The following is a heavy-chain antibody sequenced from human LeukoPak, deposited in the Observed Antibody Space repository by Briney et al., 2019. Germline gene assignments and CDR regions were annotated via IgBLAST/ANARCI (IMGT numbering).Heavy chain of an antibody. J-gene: IGHJ4*02. V-gene: IGHV4-39*01. CDR1: GGSLSSSSYY. CDR2: IYYSGST. Sequence: PSETLSLTCTVSGGSLSSSSYYWGWLREPPGAGLEGLGSIYYSGSTYYNPSLKNRVTISGHTSKNQFSLKLSSVTAAHRAVFSCASRGMPDNWNYIPDYWGEGSLVTVS. D-gene: IGHD1-7*01. CDR3: ASRGMPDNWNYIPDY.